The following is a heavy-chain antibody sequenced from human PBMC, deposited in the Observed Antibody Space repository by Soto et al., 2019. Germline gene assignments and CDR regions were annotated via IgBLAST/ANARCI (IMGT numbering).Heavy chain of an antibody. V-gene: IGHV3-74*01. CDR1: GFAFGSYW. CDR3: VRGPLDLARRPAAMFY. D-gene: IGHD2-2*01. CDR2: INKEGTDT. J-gene: IGHJ4*01. Sequence: EVLLVESGGGIAEPGESLRISCAASGFAFGSYWMHWGRQVPGKGLVWVSRINKEGTDTDYADSVKGRCTISRDNARPTLYLQLDSLRAEDSAMYYCVRGPLDLARRPAAMFYWGQGTLVTVSS.